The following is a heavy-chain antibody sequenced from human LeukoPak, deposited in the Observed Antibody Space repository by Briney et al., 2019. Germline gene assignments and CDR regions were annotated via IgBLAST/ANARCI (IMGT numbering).Heavy chain of an antibody. CDR1: GGSISSYY. V-gene: IGHV4-59*01. J-gene: IGHJ6*03. CDR2: IYYSGST. CDR3: ARVSGGYGSGSYYRPYYYYYMDV. Sequence: NPSQTLSLTCTVSGGSISSYYWSWIRQPPGKGLEWMGYIYYSGSTNYNPSLKSRVTISVDTSKNQFSLKLSSVTAADTAVYYCARVSGGYGSGSYYRPYYYYYMDVWGKGTTVTISS. D-gene: IGHD3-10*01.